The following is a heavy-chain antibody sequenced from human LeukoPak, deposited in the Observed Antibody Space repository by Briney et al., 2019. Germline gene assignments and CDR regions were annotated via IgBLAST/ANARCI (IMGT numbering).Heavy chain of an antibody. V-gene: IGHV4-39*01. CDR1: GGLISSSSYY. CDR3: AWTAGVAVAGRRQYFDY. Sequence: SETLSLTCAVSGGLISSSSYYWGWIRQPPEKGLEWIGSFYYSGSNYYHPSLKSRLTISVDTSMNQFSVNLSAVTAGDTAVYYCAWTAGVAVAGRRQYFDYWGQGGLVSVSS. CDR2: FYYSGSN. D-gene: IGHD6-19*01. J-gene: IGHJ4*02.